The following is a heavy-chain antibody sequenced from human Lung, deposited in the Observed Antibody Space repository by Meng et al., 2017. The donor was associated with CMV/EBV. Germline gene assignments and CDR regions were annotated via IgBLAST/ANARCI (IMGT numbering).Heavy chain of an antibody. CDR3: LRRSGGSV. CDR2: IPHRGSS. CDR1: GDSITNHNW. V-gene: IGHV4-4*02. Sequence: QVAVRAPGPALVKPSWALSRTCAVSGDSITNHNWWAWVRQPPGKGMEWIGEIPHRGSSAYNPSLKSRVSMSIDKSKNQFSLKLTSVTAADTAVYHCLRRSGGSVWGQGTLVTVSS. J-gene: IGHJ1*01. D-gene: IGHD3-10*01.